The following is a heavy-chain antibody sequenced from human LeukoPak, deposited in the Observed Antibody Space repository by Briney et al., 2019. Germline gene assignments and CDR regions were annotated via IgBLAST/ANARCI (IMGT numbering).Heavy chain of an antibody. CDR3: AIDPNWGTHS. CDR1: GFTCSTYT. D-gene: IGHD7-27*01. CDR2: IGNNGGGI. J-gene: IGHJ4*02. V-gene: IGHV3-23*01. Sequence: GGSLRLSCAASGFTCSTYTMYWVRHPPGKRLEWVSIIGNNGGGIHYADSVKVRFTISRDNFKNALYLQMNSLRVEDTAVYYCAIDPNWGTHSWGQGVLVTVSS.